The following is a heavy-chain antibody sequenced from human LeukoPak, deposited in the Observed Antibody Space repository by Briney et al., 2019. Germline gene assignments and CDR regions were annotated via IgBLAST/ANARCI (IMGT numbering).Heavy chain of an antibody. V-gene: IGHV4-30-4*01. Sequence: SETLSLTCTVSGGSIRSGDYSWSWIRQPPGKGLEWIGYIYYSGSTYYNPSLKSRVTISGDTSKNQFSLNLSSVTAADTAVYYCARGRDGYPAPEFDYWGQGTLVTVSS. CDR3: ARGRDGYPAPEFDY. CDR1: GGSIRSGDYS. CDR2: IYYSGST. J-gene: IGHJ4*02. D-gene: IGHD5-24*01.